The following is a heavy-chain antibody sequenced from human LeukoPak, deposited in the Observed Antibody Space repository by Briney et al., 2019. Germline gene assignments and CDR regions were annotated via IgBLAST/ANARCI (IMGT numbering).Heavy chain of an antibody. V-gene: IGHV1-18*01. CDR3: AREGRGLVWYYYYYMDV. CDR2: ISAYNGNT. D-gene: IGHD3-16*01. CDR1: GYTFTSYG. J-gene: IGHJ6*03. Sequence: ASVKVSCKASGYTFTSYGISWVRQAPGQGLEWMGWISAYNGNTNYAQKLQGRVTMTTDTSTSTAYMELRSLRSDDTAVYYCAREGRGLVWYYYYYMDVWGKGTTVTVSS.